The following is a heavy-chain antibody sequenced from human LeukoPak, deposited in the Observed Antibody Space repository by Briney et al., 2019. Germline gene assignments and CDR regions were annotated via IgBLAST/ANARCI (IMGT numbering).Heavy chain of an antibody. Sequence: SVKVSCKASGGTFSSYAISWVRQAPGQGLEWMGRIIPILGIANYAQKFQGRVTMTGDTSISTAYMELSSLRSEDTAVYYCASKGSRRFDPWGQGALVTVSS. CDR2: IIPILGIA. J-gene: IGHJ5*02. CDR1: GGTFSSYA. V-gene: IGHV1-69*04. CDR3: ASKGSRRFDP. D-gene: IGHD6-13*01.